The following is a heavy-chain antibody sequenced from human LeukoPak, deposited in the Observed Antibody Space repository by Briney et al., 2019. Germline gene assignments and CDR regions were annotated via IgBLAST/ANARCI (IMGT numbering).Heavy chain of an antibody. D-gene: IGHD6-19*01. CDR3: ARGMGIAVAGPYFDY. V-gene: IGHV4-59*01. J-gene: IGHJ4*02. Sequence: SETLSLTCTVSGGSISSYYWSWIRQPPGKGLEWIGYIYYSGSTNYNPSLKSRVTISVDTSKNQFSLKLSSVTAADTAVYYCARGMGIAVAGPYFDYWGREPWSPSPQ. CDR1: GGSISSYY. CDR2: IYYSGST.